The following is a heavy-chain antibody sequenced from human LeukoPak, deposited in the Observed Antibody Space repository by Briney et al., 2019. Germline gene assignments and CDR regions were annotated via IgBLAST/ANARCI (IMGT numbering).Heavy chain of an antibody. CDR2: VYHSGST. V-gene: IGHV4-39*07. D-gene: IGHD3-3*01. CDR3: ARAPRITIFGVGILKENYYYYMDV. Sequence: SETLSLTCTVSGGSITNNNFYWVWIRQTPGKWLECIGSVYHSGSTYSNPSLKSRVTMSADTSKNQFSLKLSSVTAADTAVYYCARAPRITIFGVGILKENYYYYMDVWGKGTTVTVSS. J-gene: IGHJ6*03. CDR1: GGSITNNNFY.